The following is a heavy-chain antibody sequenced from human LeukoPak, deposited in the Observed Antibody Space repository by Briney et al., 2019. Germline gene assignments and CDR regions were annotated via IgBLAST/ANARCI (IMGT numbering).Heavy chain of an antibody. Sequence: GGSLGLSCAASGFTFSSYGMHWVRQAPGKGLEWVANIKQDGSEKYYVDSVKGRFTISRDNAKNSLYLQMNSLRAEDTAVYYCARETLYYYDSSGYGVYWGQGTLVTVSS. J-gene: IGHJ4*02. D-gene: IGHD3-22*01. V-gene: IGHV3-7*01. CDR2: IKQDGSEK. CDR1: GFTFSSYG. CDR3: ARETLYYYDSSGYGVY.